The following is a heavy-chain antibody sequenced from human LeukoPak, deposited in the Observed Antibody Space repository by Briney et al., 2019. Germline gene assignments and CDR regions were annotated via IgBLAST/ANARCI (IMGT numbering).Heavy chain of an antibody. D-gene: IGHD5-24*01. J-gene: IGHJ3*02. CDR2: IDGTTTRT. V-gene: IGHV3-23*01. Sequence: GGSLRLSCAASGFTFNTYGMIWVRQAPGKGLEWVSEIDGTTTRTYYADSVRGRFTISRDNSKNTLYLQMNSLRAEDTAVYYCARDRSNGYNHYDAFDIWGQGTMVTVSS. CDR3: ARDRSNGYNHYDAFDI. CDR1: GFTFNTYG.